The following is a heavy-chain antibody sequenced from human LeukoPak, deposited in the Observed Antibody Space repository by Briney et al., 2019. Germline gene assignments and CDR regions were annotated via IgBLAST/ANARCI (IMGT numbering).Heavy chain of an antibody. CDR2: IYYSGST. Sequence: SETLSLTCTVSGASISSYCWSWIRQPPGKGLEWIGYIYYSGSTNYNPSLKSRVTISVDMSKNQLSLKLSSVTAADTAVYYCAREIHFDSSGQRTLHAFDIWGQGTMVTVSS. V-gene: IGHV4-59*01. CDR3: AREIHFDSSGQRTLHAFDI. J-gene: IGHJ3*02. D-gene: IGHD3-22*01. CDR1: GASISSYC.